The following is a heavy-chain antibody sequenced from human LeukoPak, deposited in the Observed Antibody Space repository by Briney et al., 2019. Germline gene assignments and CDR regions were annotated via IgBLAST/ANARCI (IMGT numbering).Heavy chain of an antibody. CDR3: ARDTEEQPSYYYYYMDV. D-gene: IGHD6-13*01. CDR1: GYTFTSYY. V-gene: IGHV1-46*01. Sequence: ASVKVSCKASGYTFTSYYMHWVRQAPGQGLEWMGIINPSGGSTSYAQKFQGRVTMTRDMSTSTVYMELSSLRSEDTAVYYCARDTEEQPSYYYYYMDVWGKRTTVTVSS. J-gene: IGHJ6*03. CDR2: INPSGGST.